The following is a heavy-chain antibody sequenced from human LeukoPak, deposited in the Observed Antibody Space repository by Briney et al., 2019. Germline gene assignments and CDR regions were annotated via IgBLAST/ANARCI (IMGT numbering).Heavy chain of an antibody. CDR3: AKTRVDCSSTSCYTKVYYFDY. V-gene: IGHV3-23*01. D-gene: IGHD2-2*02. CDR2: ISGSGGST. Sequence: PGGSLRLSCAASGFTFSSYAMSWVRQAPGKGLEWVSAISGSGGSTYYADSVKGRFTISRDNSKNTLYLQMNSLRAEDTAVYYCAKTRVDCSSTSCYTKVYYFDYRGQGTLVTVSS. CDR1: GFTFSSYA. J-gene: IGHJ4*02.